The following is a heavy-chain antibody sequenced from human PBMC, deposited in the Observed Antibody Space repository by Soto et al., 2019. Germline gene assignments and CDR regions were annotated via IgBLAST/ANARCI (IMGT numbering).Heavy chain of an antibody. V-gene: IGHV3-30*18. Sequence: GGSLRLSCAASGFTFSSYGMHWVRQAPGKGLEWVAVISYDGSNKYYADSVKGRFTISRDNSKNTLYLQMNSLRAEDTAVYYCAKVIDSSGRYPPADGVWGAFDIWGQGTMVTVSS. J-gene: IGHJ3*02. CDR3: AKVIDSSGRYPPADGVWGAFDI. CDR2: ISYDGSNK. D-gene: IGHD3-22*01. CDR1: GFTFSSYG.